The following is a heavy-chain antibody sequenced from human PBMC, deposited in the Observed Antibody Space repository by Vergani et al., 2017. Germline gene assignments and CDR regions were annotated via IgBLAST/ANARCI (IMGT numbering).Heavy chain of an antibody. CDR3: AASSDILTGYSYYYGMDV. Sequence: QMQLVQSGPEVKKPGTSVKVSCKASGFTFTSSAMQWVRQARGQRLEWIGWIVVGSGNTNYAQEFQERVTITRDMSTSTAYMELSSLRSEDTAVYYCAASSDILTGYSYYYGMDVWGQGTTVTVSS. V-gene: IGHV1-58*02. D-gene: IGHD3-9*01. CDR1: GFTFTSSA. J-gene: IGHJ6*02. CDR2: IVVGSGNT.